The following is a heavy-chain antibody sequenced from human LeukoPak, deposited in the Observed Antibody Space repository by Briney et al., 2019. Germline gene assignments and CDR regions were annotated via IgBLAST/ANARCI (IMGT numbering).Heavy chain of an antibody. D-gene: IGHD3-22*01. CDR2: ISDSGGSR. Sequence: GGSLRLSCAVSGITFSNYGMSWVRQAPGKGLEWVAGISDSGGSRNYADSVKGRFTISRDNPKNTLYLQMNSLRAEDTAVYFCAKRGVVIRVILVGFHKEAYYFDSWGQGALVTVSS. CDR3: AKRGVVIRVILVGFHKEAYYFDS. J-gene: IGHJ4*02. V-gene: IGHV3-23*01. CDR1: GITFSNYG.